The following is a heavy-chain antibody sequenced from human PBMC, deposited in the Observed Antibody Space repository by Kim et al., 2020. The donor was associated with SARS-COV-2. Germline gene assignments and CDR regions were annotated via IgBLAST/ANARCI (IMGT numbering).Heavy chain of an antibody. V-gene: IGHV3-48*03. CDR3: ARAATSSSWSNYYYYYGIDV. CDR1: GFTFSSYE. Sequence: GGSLRLSCAASGFTFSSYEMNWVRQAPGKGLEWVSYISSSGSTIYYADSVKGRFTISRDNAKNSLYLQMNSLRAEDTAVYYCARAATSSSWSNYYYYYGIDVWGQGTTVTVSS. CDR2: ISSSGSTI. J-gene: IGHJ6*02. D-gene: IGHD6-13*01.